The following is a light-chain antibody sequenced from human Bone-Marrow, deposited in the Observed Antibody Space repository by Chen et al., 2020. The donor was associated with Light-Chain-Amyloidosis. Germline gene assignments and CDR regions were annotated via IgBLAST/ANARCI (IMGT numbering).Light chain of an antibody. CDR1: NIGSTS. J-gene: IGLJ3*02. CDR2: DDS. Sequence: SYVLTHPSSVSVAPVQTDTIACGGNNIGSTSVHWYQQTPGQAPLLVVYDDSDRPSGIPERLSGSNSGNTATLTISRVEAGDEADYDCQVWDRSSDRPVFGGGTKLTVL. CDR3: QVWDRSSDRPV. V-gene: IGLV3-21*02.